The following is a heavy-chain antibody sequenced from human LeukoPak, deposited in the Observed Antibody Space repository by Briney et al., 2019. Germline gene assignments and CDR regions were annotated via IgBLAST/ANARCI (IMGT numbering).Heavy chain of an antibody. CDR1: GFIFTNYE. CDR2: ILSTSAT. V-gene: IGHV3-48*03. CDR3: VRDGQFDY. Sequence: GGSLRLTCAASGFIFTNYEMNWVRQAPGKGLEWLSYILSTSATFYADSVKGRFTISRDNAENSVYLHMNSLRAEDTGVYYCVRDGQFDYWGQGTLVTVSS. J-gene: IGHJ4*02.